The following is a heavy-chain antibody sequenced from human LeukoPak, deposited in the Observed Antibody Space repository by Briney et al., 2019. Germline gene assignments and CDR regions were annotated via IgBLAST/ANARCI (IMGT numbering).Heavy chain of an antibody. D-gene: IGHD3-10*01. Sequence: PSETLSLTCAVYGGSFSGYYWSWIRQPPGKGLEWIGEINHSGSTNYNPSLKSRVTISVDTSKNQFSLKLSSVTAADTAVYYCASITIPLDYGMDVWGQGTTVTVSS. V-gene: IGHV4-34*01. J-gene: IGHJ6*02. CDR3: ASITIPLDYGMDV. CDR1: GGSFSGYY. CDR2: INHSGST.